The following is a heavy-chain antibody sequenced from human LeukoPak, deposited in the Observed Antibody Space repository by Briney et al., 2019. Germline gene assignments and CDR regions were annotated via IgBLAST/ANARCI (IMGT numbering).Heavy chain of an antibody. J-gene: IGHJ4*02. Sequence: GGSLRLSCAASGFTFTNYAMTWVRQATGKGLEWVSAISIGGAKTHYADSVRGRFTISRDDSKKTLYLQMSSLRAEDTAVYYCAKDWSAAHWGQGTLVTVSS. D-gene: IGHD2-15*01. CDR3: AKDWSAAH. V-gene: IGHV3-23*01. CDR1: GFTFTNYA. CDR2: ISIGGAKT.